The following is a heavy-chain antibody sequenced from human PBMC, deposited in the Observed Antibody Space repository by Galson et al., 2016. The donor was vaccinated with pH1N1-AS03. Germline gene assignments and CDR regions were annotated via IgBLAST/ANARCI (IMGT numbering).Heavy chain of an antibody. CDR3: ARRYYFDY. D-gene: IGHD3-16*02. Sequence: SVKVSCKASGYTLTRYYRHWVRQAPGQGLEWMGISDPSGGPTTYAPKFQGRITITTDTSTSPVYMELVSLRSEDTAVYYCARRYYFDYWGQGTLVTVSS. CDR2: SDPSGGPT. J-gene: IGHJ4*02. CDR1: GYTLTRYY. V-gene: IGHV1-46*01.